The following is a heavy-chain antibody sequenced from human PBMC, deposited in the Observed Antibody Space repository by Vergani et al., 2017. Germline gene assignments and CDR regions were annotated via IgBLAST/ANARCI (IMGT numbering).Heavy chain of an antibody. J-gene: IGHJ2*01. D-gene: IGHD6-13*01. CDR3: VKDIAASGNYWYFDL. Sequence: EVQLVESGGGLVQPGRSLRLSCAASGLTLDDYAMHWVGQAPGKGLEWVSGINWNSDSIAYADSVKGRFTISRDNAKNSLYLQMNSLRAEDTALYYCVKDIAASGNYWYFDLWGRGTLVTVSS. V-gene: IGHV3-9*01. CDR1: GLTLDDYA. CDR2: INWNSDSI.